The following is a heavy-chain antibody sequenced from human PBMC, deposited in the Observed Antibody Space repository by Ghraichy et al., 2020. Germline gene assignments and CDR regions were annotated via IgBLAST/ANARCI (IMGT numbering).Heavy chain of an antibody. V-gene: IGHV3-30*02. CDR3: AKDGYYYDSSGYYPGH. CDR1: GFTFSSYG. J-gene: IGHJ4*02. Sequence: GGSLRLSCAASGFTFSSYGMHWVRQAPGKGLEWVAFIRYDGSNKYYADSVKGRFTISRDNSKNTLYLQMNSLRAEDTAVYYCAKDGYYYDSSGYYPGHWGQGTLVTVSS. CDR2: IRYDGSNK. D-gene: IGHD3-22*01.